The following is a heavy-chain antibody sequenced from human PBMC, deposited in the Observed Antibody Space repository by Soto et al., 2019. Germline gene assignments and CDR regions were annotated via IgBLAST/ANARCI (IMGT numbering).Heavy chain of an antibody. D-gene: IGHD3-22*01. CDR3: ARGLGGYYYDWFDP. J-gene: IGHJ5*02. CDR1: GGSFSGYY. V-gene: IGHV4-34*01. Sequence: QVQLQQWGAGLLKPSETLSLTCAVYGGSFSGYYWSWIRQPPGKGLEWIGEINHSGSTNYNPSLKSRVTISVDTSTNQFSLKLSSVTAADTAVYYCARGLGGYYYDWFDPWGQGTLVTVSS. CDR2: INHSGST.